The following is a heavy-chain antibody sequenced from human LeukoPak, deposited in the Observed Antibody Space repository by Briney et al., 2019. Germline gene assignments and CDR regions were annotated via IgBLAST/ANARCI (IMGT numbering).Heavy chain of an antibody. CDR1: GYTFSAYC. CDR2: INPKSGGT. CDR3: VRDLGISGWYAPPLGYFDS. V-gene: IGHV1-2*02. J-gene: IGHJ4*02. D-gene: IGHD6-19*01. Sequence: ASVKVSCKASGYTFSAYCMHWVRQAPGQGLEWMGWINPKSGGTKYAQQFQDRVTMTRDTSISSTYMELSRLKSDDTAVYYCVRDLGISGWYAPPLGYFDSWGQGTLVTVSS.